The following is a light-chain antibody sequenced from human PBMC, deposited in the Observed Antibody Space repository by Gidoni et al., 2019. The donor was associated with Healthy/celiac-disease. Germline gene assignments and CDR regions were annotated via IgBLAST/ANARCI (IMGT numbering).Light chain of an antibody. V-gene: IGLV3-25*02. CDR3: QSADSSGTSYV. J-gene: IGLJ1*01. CDR2: KDS. CDR1: ALPKQY. Sequence: SYELTQPPSVSVSPGPTARSTCAGDALPKQYAYWYQQKPGQAPVLVIYKDSERPSGIPERFSGSSSGTTVTLTISGVQAEDEADYYCQSADSSGTSYVFGTGTKVTVL.